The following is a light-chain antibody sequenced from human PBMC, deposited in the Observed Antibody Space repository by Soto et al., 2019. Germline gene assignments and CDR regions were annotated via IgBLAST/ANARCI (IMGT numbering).Light chain of an antibody. CDR3: NSHAGSNNV. V-gene: IGLV2-8*01. CDR2: EVS. CDR1: SSDVGGYNY. Sequence: QSALTQPPSASGSPGQSVTISCTGTSSDVGGYNYVSWYQQHPGKAPKLMIYEVSQRPSGVPDRFSGSKSGNTASLTVSGLQAEDEEDYYCNSHAGSNNVFGTGTKVTVL. J-gene: IGLJ1*01.